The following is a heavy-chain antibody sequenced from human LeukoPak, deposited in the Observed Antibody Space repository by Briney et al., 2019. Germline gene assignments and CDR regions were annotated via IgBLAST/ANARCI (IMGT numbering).Heavy chain of an antibody. Sequence: SVKVSCKASGGTFSSYAISWVRQAPGQGLEWMGGIIPIFGTANYAQKFQGRVTVTADESTSTAYMELSSLRSEDTAVYYCARTAGVAVALSLGYWGQGTLVTVSS. CDR3: ARTAGVAVALSLGY. CDR2: IIPIFGTA. CDR1: GGTFSSYA. J-gene: IGHJ4*02. V-gene: IGHV1-69*13. D-gene: IGHD6-19*01.